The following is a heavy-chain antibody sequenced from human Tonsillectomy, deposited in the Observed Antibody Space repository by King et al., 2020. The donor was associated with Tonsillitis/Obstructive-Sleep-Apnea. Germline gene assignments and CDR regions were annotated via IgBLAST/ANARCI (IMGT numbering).Heavy chain of an antibody. V-gene: IGHV3-23*04. J-gene: IGHJ6*03. CDR3: AKAQARTPSSIAARPRGYYYYMDV. CDR2: ISGSGGST. CDR1: GFTFSSYA. D-gene: IGHD6-6*01. Sequence: VQLVESGGGLVQPGGSLRLSCAASGFTFSSYAMSWVRQAPGKGLEWVSAISGSGGSTYYADSVKGRFTISRDNSKNTLYLQMNSLRAGDTAVYYCAKAQARTPSSIAARPRGYYYYMDVWGKGTTVTVSS.